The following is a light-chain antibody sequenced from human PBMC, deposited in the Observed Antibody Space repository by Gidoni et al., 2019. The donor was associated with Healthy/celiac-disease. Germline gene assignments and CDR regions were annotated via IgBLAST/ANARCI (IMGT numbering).Light chain of an antibody. V-gene: IGKV4-1*01. CDR1: QSVLYSSNNKNY. J-gene: IGKJ1*01. CDR3: QQYYSTPPWT. Sequence: DIVMTQSPDSLAVSLGERATINCKSSQSVLYSSNNKNYLAWYQQKPGQPPSDRFSGSGSGTDFTLTISSLQAEDVAVYYCQQYYSTPPWTFGQGTKVEIK.